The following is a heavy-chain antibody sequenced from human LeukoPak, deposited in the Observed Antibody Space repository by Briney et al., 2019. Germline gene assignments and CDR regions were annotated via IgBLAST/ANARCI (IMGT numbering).Heavy chain of an antibody. J-gene: IGHJ1*01. V-gene: IGHV4-39*07. D-gene: IGHD6-13*01. CDR1: GGSISSSSYY. CDR3: ARGYSSWNP. CDR2: IYYIGST. Sequence: SETLSLTCTVSGGSISSSSYYWGWIRQPPGKGLEWIGNIYYIGSTYYNPSLKSRVTISVDTSKNQFSLKLSSVTAADTAVYYCARGYSSWNPWGQGTLVTVSS.